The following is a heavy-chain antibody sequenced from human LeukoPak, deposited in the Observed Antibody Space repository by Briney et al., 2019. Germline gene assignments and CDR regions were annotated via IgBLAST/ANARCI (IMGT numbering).Heavy chain of an antibody. CDR3: ARAMYYYDSSGYEVGY. CDR1: GFSFDDYD. D-gene: IGHD3-22*01. J-gene: IGHJ4*02. V-gene: IGHV3-20*04. CDR2: IKWNGGST. Sequence: PGGSLRLSCAASGFSFDDYDMSWVRQAPGKGLEWVSGIKWNGGSTGYADSVKGRFTISRDNAKNSLYLQMNSLRAEDTAVYYCARAMYYYDSSGYEVGYWGQGTLVTVSS.